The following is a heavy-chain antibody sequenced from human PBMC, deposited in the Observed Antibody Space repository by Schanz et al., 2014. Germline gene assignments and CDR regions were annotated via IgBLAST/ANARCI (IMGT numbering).Heavy chain of an antibody. V-gene: IGHV1-69*04. CDR2: FMPFLGIT. D-gene: IGHD1-7*01. Sequence: QVPLVQSGAEVKKPGSSVKVSCKATGDTFDNFVISWVRQAPGQGPEWIGRFMPFLGITNLAQKFQDRVTMTADKATSTAYMELSGLRSEDTAMYYCARDRWNYEGGIFDIWGQGPMVTVSS. CDR3: ARDRWNYEGGIFDI. CDR1: GDTFDNFV. J-gene: IGHJ3*02.